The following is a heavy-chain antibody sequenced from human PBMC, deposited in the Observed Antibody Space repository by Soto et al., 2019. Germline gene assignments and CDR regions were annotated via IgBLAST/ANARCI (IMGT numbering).Heavy chain of an antibody. Sequence: QVQLQQWGAGLLKPSETLSLTCAVYGGSFSDDYWTWIRQPPGRGLEWIGEINRSGGTIYNPSLESRVTISADTSKNQFSLKLTSVTAADTAVYYCAGGPYSRGVGATNPSHWGQGTLVTVSS. V-gene: IGHV4-34*02. J-gene: IGHJ4*02. D-gene: IGHD1-26*01. CDR1: GGSFSDDY. CDR2: INRSGGT. CDR3: AGGPYSRGVGATNPSH.